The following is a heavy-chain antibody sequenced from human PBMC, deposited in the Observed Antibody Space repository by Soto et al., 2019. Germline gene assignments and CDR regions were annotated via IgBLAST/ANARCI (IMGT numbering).Heavy chain of an antibody. CDR1: GFSFDDYP. CDR3: AKGVFRGNSYGPIDS. J-gene: IGHJ4*02. CDR2: ISWDGGGS. D-gene: IGHD3-10*01. V-gene: IGHV3-43*01. Sequence: EVQLVDSGGVVVQPGGSLRLSCAASGFSFDDYPMHWVRQARGKGLEWVSLISWDGGGSDYADSLKGRFTISRDNNKNSLYLQMNSLTTEDTALYYCAKGVFRGNSYGPIDSRGQGTLVTVSS.